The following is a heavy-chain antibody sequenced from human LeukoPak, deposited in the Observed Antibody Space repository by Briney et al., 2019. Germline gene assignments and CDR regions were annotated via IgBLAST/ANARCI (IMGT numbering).Heavy chain of an antibody. CDR3: ARQGPVVATIAYYFDY. CDR2: IYYSGST. V-gene: IGHV4-59*08. D-gene: IGHD5-12*01. Sequence: PSETLSLTCAVSGGSISSYYWSWIRQPPGKGLEWIGYIYYSGSTNYNPSLKSRVTISVDTSKNQFSLKLSSVTAADTAVYYCARQGPVVATIAYYFDYWGQGTLVTVSS. J-gene: IGHJ4*02. CDR1: GGSISSYY.